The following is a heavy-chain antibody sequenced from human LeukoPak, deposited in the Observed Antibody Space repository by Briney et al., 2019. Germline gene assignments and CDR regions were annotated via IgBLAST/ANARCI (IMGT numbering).Heavy chain of an antibody. D-gene: IGHD1-26*01. CDR1: GFTLSNAW. V-gene: IGHV3-15*01. J-gene: IGHJ4*02. Sequence: GGSLRLSCAASGFTLSNAWMSWVRQAPGMGLEWAGRIKSKTDGGTTDYAAPVKGRFTISRDDSKNTLYLQMNSLKTEDTAVYYCTTWTGAIWGQGTLVTVSS. CDR3: TTWTGAI. CDR2: IKSKTDGGTT.